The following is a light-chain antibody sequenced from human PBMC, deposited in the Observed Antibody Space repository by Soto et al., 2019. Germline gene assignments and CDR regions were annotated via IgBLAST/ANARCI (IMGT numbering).Light chain of an antibody. Sequence: EIVLTQSPATLSLSPGDRATLSCRASQSVNSYLDWYQQKPGKAPRLLIYDASTREAGIPARFSGSGSGTDFTLTITSLEPEDFAVYYCQQRSDSPSTFGGGTKVEIK. CDR2: DAS. CDR1: QSVNSY. V-gene: IGKV3-11*01. J-gene: IGKJ4*01. CDR3: QQRSDSPST.